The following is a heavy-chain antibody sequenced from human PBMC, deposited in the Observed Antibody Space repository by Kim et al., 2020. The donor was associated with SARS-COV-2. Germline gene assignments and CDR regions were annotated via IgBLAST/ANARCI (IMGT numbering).Heavy chain of an antibody. Sequence: GGSLRLSCAASGFTFSSYAMHWVRQAPGKGLEWVAVISYDGSNKYYADSVKGRFTISRDNSKNTLYLQMNSLRAEDTAVYYCARDLAAFDPWGQGTLVTVSS. J-gene: IGHJ5*02. D-gene: IGHD6-25*01. CDR2: ISYDGSNK. CDR1: GFTFSSYA. CDR3: ARDLAAFDP. V-gene: IGHV3-30-3*01.